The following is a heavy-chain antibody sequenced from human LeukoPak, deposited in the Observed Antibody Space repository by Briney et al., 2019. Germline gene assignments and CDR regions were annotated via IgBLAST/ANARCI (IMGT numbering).Heavy chain of an antibody. J-gene: IGHJ4*02. CDR1: GYTFISHY. CDR2: INPSGGST. D-gene: IGHD3-9*01. CDR3: ARVTSGIRDFVPWGYFDY. Sequence: GASVKVSCKASGYTFISHYMHWVRQAPGQGLEWMGIINPSGGSTSYAQKFQGRVTMTRDTSTSTVYMELSSLRFEDTAVYYCARVTSGIRDFVPWGYFDYWGQGTLVTVSS. V-gene: IGHV1-46*01.